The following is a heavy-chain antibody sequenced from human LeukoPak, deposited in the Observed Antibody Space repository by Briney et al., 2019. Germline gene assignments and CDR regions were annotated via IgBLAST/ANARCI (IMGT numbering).Heavy chain of an antibody. CDR3: ARVGGYSYGYNVLDY. J-gene: IGHJ4*02. CDR1: GGSFSGYY. CDR2: INHSGST. V-gene: IGHV4-34*01. Sequence: SETLSLTCAVYGGSFSGYYWSWIRQPPGKGLEWIGEINHSGSTNYNPSLKSRVTISVDTSKNQFSLKLSSVTVADTAVYYCARVGGYSYGYNVLDYWGQGTLVTVSS. D-gene: IGHD5-18*01.